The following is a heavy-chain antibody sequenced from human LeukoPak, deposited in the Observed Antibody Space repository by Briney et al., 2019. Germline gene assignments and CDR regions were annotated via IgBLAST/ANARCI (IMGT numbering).Heavy chain of an antibody. J-gene: IGHJ3*02. V-gene: IGHV3-21*01. CDR2: ISSSSSYI. Sequence: PGGSLRLSCAASGFTFSSYSMNWVRQAPGKGLEWVSSISSSSSYIYYADSVKGRFTISRDNAKNSLYLQMNSLRAEDTAVYYCARDHDGWIAVAGDYWDAFDIWGQGTMVTVSS. CDR1: GFTFSSYS. D-gene: IGHD6-19*01. CDR3: ARDHDGWIAVAGDYWDAFDI.